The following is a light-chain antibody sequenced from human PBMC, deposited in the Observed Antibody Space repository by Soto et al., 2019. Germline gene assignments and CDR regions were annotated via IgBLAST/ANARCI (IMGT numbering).Light chain of an antibody. CDR3: QVWDSSSGSVV. CDR2: YDS. V-gene: IGLV3-21*04. J-gene: IGLJ2*01. Sequence: SYELTQPPSVSVAPGKTARITCGGNNIGSKGVHWYQQKPGQAPVLVFYYDSDRPSGIPERFSGSNSGNTATLTISRVEAGDEADFYCQVWDSSSGSVVFGGGTKLTVL. CDR1: NIGSKG.